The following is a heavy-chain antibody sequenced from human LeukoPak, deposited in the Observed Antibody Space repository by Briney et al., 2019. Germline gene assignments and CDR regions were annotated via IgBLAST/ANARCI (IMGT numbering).Heavy chain of an antibody. CDR2: ITSYNGNT. J-gene: IGHJ4*02. CDR3: ARGGVSNSWYRTPDY. D-gene: IGHD6-13*01. V-gene: IGHV1-18*01. CDR1: GYTFTSYG. Sequence: ASVKVSCKASGYTFTSYGISWVGQAPGEGGERMGWITSYNGNTNYLHKLQPRLPMPTDTSTSTAYMELRSLRSDHTAVYYCARGGVSNSWYRTPDYWGQGTLVTVSS.